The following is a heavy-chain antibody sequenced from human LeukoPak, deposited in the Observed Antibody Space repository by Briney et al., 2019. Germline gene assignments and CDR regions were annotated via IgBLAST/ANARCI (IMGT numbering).Heavy chain of an antibody. Sequence: GGSLRLSCAASGFTVSSNYMSWVRQAPGKGLEWVSVIYSGGSTYYADSVKGRFTISRDNSKNTLYLQMNSLRAEDTAVYYCVKYSDSSGYSRPSDYWGQGTLVTVSS. CDR1: GFTVSSNY. D-gene: IGHD3-22*01. CDR3: VKYSDSSGYSRPSDY. V-gene: IGHV3-53*01. J-gene: IGHJ4*02. CDR2: IYSGGST.